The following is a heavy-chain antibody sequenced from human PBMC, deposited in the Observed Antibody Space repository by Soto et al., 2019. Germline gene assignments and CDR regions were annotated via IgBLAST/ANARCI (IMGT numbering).Heavy chain of an antibody. CDR2: IWYDGSNK. CDR1: GFTFSSYG. J-gene: IGHJ6*02. CDR3: ARDSSSWYLSYYYYYGMDV. Sequence: GGSLRLSCVASGFTFSSYGMHWVRQAPGKGLEWVAVIWYDGSNKYYADSVKGRFTISRDNSKNTLYLQMNSLRAEDTAVYYCARDSSSWYLSYYYYYGMDVWGQGTTVTVSS. D-gene: IGHD6-13*01. V-gene: IGHV3-33*01.